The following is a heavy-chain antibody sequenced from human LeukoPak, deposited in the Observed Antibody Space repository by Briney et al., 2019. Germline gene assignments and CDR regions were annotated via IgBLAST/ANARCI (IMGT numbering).Heavy chain of an antibody. Sequence: NASETLSLTGAVYGGSFSGYYWSWIRQPPGKGLEWIGEINHSGSTNYNPSLKSRVTISVDTSKNQFSLKLSSATAADTAVYYCARVLGGLRFLEWSYYFDYWGQGTLVTVSS. CDR1: GGSFSGYY. V-gene: IGHV4-34*01. CDR2: INHSGST. CDR3: ARVLGGLRFLEWSYYFDY. D-gene: IGHD3-3*01. J-gene: IGHJ4*02.